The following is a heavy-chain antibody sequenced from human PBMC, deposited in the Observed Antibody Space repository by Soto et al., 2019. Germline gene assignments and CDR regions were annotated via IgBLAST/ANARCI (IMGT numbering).Heavy chain of an antibody. J-gene: IGHJ4*02. CDR2: ISYDGSNK. D-gene: IGHD3-3*01. Sequence: GGSLRLSCAASGFTFSSYAMHWVRQAPGKGLEWVAVISYDGSNKYYADSVKGRFTISRDNSKNTLYLQMNSLRAEDTAVYYCAKVGIFWSAQGLALYDFWGQGTLVTGSA. CDR3: AKVGIFWSAQGLALYDF. V-gene: IGHV3-30-3*01. CDR1: GFTFSSYA.